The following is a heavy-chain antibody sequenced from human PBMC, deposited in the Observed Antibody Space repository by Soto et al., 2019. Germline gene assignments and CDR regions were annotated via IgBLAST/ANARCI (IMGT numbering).Heavy chain of an antibody. CDR2: ISISGVTT. D-gene: IGHD6-13*01. CDR1: GFPFSDHY. CDR3: ARGGAAAAGTGDY. Sequence: QVQLVEPGGGLVKPGGSLRLSCEASGFPFSDHYMSRIRQAPGKGLEWVSYISISGVTTEYADSVKGRFTISRDTAKNSLYLQMNSLRAEDTAVYYCARGGAAAAGTGDYWGQGTVVTVSS. J-gene: IGHJ4*02. V-gene: IGHV3-11*01.